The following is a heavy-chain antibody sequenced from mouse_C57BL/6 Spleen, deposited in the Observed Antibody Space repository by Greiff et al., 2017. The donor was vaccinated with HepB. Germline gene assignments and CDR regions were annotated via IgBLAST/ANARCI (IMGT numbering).Heavy chain of an antibody. CDR2: IDPSDSET. D-gene: IGHD1-1*01. Sequence: QVQLKQPGAELVRPGSSVKLSCKASGYTFTSYWMHWVKQRPIQGLEWIGNIDPSDSETHYNQKFKDKATLTVDKSSSTAYMQLSSLTSEDSAVYYCARERLSSSMDYWGQGTSVTVSS. CDR3: ARERLSSSMDY. CDR1: GYTFTSYW. V-gene: IGHV1-52*01. J-gene: IGHJ4*01.